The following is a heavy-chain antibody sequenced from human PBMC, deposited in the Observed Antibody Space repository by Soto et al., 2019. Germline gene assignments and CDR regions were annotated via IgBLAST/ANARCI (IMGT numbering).Heavy chain of an antibody. V-gene: IGHV3-23*01. CDR3: AKAGQLLSGNFDY. Sequence: EVQLLESGGGLVRPGGSLRLSCAASGFTFSSYAMTWVRQAPGKGLEWVSGVSGSGGSTYYADSVKGRFTISRDNSKNTLYLQMNGLRAEDTAVYYCAKAGQLLSGNFDYWGQGTLVTVSS. CDR2: VSGSGGST. J-gene: IGHJ4*02. D-gene: IGHD2-2*01. CDR1: GFTFSSYA.